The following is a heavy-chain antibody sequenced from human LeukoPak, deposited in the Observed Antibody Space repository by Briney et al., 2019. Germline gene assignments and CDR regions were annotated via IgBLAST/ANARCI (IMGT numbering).Heavy chain of an antibody. CDR2: ISGGGGST. J-gene: IGHJ1*01. Sequence: GGSLRLSCAASGFTFSSYAMSWVRQAPGKGLEWVSAISGGGGSTYYADSVKGRFTISRDNSKNTLYLQMNSLRAEDTAVYYCARAASAEYFQHWGQGTLVTVSS. CDR1: GFTFSSYA. V-gene: IGHV3-23*01. CDR3: ARAASAEYFQH.